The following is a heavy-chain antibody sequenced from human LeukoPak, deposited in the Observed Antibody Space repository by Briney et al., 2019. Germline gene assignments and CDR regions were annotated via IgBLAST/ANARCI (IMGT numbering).Heavy chain of an antibody. D-gene: IGHD6-13*01. V-gene: IGHV3-30*18. Sequence: GGSLRLSCAASGFTFSSYGMHWVRQAPGKGLEWVAVISYDGSNKYYVDSVKGRFTISRDNSKNTLYLQMNSLRAEDTAVYYCAKDIAAAGRDDAFDIWGQGTMVTVSS. CDR2: ISYDGSNK. CDR1: GFTFSSYG. CDR3: AKDIAAAGRDDAFDI. J-gene: IGHJ3*02.